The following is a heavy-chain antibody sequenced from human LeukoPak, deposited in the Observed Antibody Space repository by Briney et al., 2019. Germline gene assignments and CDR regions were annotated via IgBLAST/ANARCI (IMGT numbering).Heavy chain of an antibody. J-gene: IGHJ5*02. V-gene: IGHV3-74*01. CDR3: ARDIEGYCSSTSCPARWFDP. CDR2: INSDGSST. D-gene: IGHD2-2*01. CDR1: GVTFSSYW. Sequence: GGSLRLSCAASGVTFSSYWMHWVRQAPGKGLVWVSRINSDGSSTSYADSVKGRFTISRDNAKNTLYLQMNSLRAEDTAVYYCARDIEGYCSSTSCPARWFDPWGQGTLVTVSS.